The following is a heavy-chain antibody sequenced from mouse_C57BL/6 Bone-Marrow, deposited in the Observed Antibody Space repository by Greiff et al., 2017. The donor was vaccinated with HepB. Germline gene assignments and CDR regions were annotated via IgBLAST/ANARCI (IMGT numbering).Heavy chain of an antibody. V-gene: IGHV1-72*01. CDR1: GYTFTSYW. CDR2: IDPNSGGT. D-gene: IGHD2-4*01. CDR3: ARSTAYDYDWYFDV. Sequence: QSCKASGYTFTSYWMHWVKQRPGRGLEWIGRIDPNSGGTKYNEKFKSKATLTVDKPSSTAYMQLSSLTSEDSAVYYCARSTAYDYDWYFDVWGTGTTVTVSS. J-gene: IGHJ1*03.